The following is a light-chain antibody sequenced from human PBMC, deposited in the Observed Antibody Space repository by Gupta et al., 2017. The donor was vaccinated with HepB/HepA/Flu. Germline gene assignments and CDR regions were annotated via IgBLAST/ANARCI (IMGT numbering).Light chain of an antibody. J-gene: IGKJ4*01. Sequence: DIVMTQSPDSLAVSLGERATINCKSSQSVLYTSNNMNYLAWYQQKPGQPPKLLIYWASTRESGVPDRCSGSGSGPDGTLTISSLQTEDVAVDYCQHYCKTPVTFGGGTKVEIK. CDR2: WAS. CDR1: QSVLYTSNNMNY. CDR3: QHYCKTPVT. V-gene: IGKV4-1*01.